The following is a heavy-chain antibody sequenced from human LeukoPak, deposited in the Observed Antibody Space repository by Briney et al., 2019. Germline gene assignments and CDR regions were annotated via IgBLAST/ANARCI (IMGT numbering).Heavy chain of an antibody. CDR2: ISGYNGKT. CDR1: GYTFTNYG. Sequence: GASVKVSCKASGYTFTNYGISWVRQAPGQGLEWMGWISGYNGKTDYSQKLQGRVTMTTDTSTSTAYMELRSLTSDDTAEYHCARDIGVSQFDSWGQGTLVTVSS. J-gene: IGHJ4*02. V-gene: IGHV1-18*01. CDR3: ARDIGVSQFDS. D-gene: IGHD3-10*01.